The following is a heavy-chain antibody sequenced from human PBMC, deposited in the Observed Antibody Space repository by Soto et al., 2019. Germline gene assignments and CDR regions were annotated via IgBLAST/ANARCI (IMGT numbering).Heavy chain of an antibody. J-gene: IGHJ4*02. Sequence: GGSLGLSCAASGFTFSSYSMNWVRQAPGKGLEWVSSISSSSSYIYYADSVKGRFTISRDNAKNSLYLQMNSLRAEDTAVYYCARDSPRDYRVAYWGQGTLVTVSS. CDR2: ISSSSSYI. V-gene: IGHV3-21*01. CDR1: GFTFSSYS. D-gene: IGHD4-4*01. CDR3: ARDSPRDYRVAY.